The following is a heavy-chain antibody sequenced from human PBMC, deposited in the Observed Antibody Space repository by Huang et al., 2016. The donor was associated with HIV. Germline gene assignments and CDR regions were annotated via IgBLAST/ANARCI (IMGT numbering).Heavy chain of an antibody. CDR2: MKRKFQGGTK. D-gene: IGHD3-16*01. J-gene: IGHJ4*02. CDR1: TLIFSNAW. Sequence: EVQLVESGGGLVKPGGSLRLSCTASTLIFSNAWMSWVRQTPGKGLEWVGRMKRKFQGGTKDYAAPVKGRFAIARDDSKNTLHLQMSSLRTEDTALYYCATMDDSIWGSTRHYWGQGTPVIVSS. V-gene: IGHV3-15*01. CDR3: ATMDDSIWGSTRHY.